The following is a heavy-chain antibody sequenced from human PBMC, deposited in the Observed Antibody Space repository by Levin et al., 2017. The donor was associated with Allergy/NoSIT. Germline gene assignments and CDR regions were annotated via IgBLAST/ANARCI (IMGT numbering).Heavy chain of an antibody. D-gene: IGHD4-17*01. CDR3: ATWRDDYGDYDPGAFDI. J-gene: IGHJ3*02. CDR1: GYTLTELS. V-gene: IGHV1-24*01. Sequence: GASVKVSCKVSGYTLTELSMHWVRQAPGKGLEWMGGFDPEDGETIYAKKFQGRVTMTEDTSTDTAYMELSSLRSEDTAVYYCATWRDDYGDYDPGAFDIWGQGTMVTVSS. CDR2: FDPEDGET.